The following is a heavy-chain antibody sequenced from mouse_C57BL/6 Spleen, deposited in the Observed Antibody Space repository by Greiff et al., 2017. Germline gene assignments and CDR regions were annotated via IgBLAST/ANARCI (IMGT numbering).Heavy chain of an antibody. CDR1: GYSFTGYY. Sequence: EVHLVESGPELVKPGASVKISWKASGYSFTGYYMNWVKQSPEKSLEWIGEINPSTGGTTYNQKFKAKATLTVDKSSSTAYMQLKSLTSEDSAVYYCARFLYYFDYWGQGTTLTVSS. CDR2: INPSTGGT. CDR3: ARFLYYFDY. V-gene: IGHV1-42*01. J-gene: IGHJ2*01.